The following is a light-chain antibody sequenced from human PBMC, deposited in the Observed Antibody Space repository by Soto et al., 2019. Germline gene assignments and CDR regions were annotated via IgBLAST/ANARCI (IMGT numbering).Light chain of an antibody. CDR1: QSISSY. J-gene: IGKJ1*01. CDR3: QQSFSAPWT. CDR2: AAS. V-gene: IGKV1-39*01. Sequence: IHMTHSPSSLSASLGDRVTITCRASQSISSYLNWYQQKPGKVPKLLIYAASSLQGGVPSRFSGSGSGTDFTLTISSLQPEDFATYYCQQSFSAPWTFGQGTKVDIK.